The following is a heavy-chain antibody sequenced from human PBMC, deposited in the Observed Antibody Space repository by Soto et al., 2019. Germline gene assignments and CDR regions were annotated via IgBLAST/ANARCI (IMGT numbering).Heavy chain of an antibody. J-gene: IGHJ4*02. CDR1: GFTFDDYG. D-gene: IGHD3-3*01. CDR3: ARDGEGYYDFWSGYYPSVLFDY. Sequence: PGGSLRLSCAASGFTFDDYGMSWVRQAPGKGLEWVSGINWNGGSTGYADSVKGRFTISRDNAKNSLYLQMNSLRAEDTALYHCARDGEGYYDFWSGYYPSVLFDYWGQGTLVTVSS. V-gene: IGHV3-20*01. CDR2: INWNGGST.